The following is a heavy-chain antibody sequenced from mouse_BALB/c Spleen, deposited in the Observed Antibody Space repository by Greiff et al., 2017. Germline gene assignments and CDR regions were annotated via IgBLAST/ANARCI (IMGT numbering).Heavy chain of an antibody. D-gene: IGHD2-4*01. CDR2: INPSNGRT. V-gene: IGHV1S81*02. Sequence: VQLQQSGAELVKPGASVKLSCKASGYTFTSYWMHWVKQRPGQGLEWIGEINPSNGRTNYNEKFKSKATLTVDKSSSTAYMQLSSLTSEDSAVYYCAVNDYDEWFAYWGQGTLVTVSA. CDR3: AVNDYDEWFAY. J-gene: IGHJ3*01. CDR1: GYTFTSYW.